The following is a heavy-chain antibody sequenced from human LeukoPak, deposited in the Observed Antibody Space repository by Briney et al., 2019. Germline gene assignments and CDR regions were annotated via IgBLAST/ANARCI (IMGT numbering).Heavy chain of an antibody. D-gene: IGHD2-15*01. J-gene: IGHJ5*02. CDR3: ARSKPIGLYCSGGSCYPNWFDP. V-gene: IGHV3-21*01. Sequence: GGSLRLSCAASGFTFSNYSMNWVRQAPGKGLEWVSSISSSSSYIYYADSVKGRFTISRDNAKNSLYLQMNSLRAEDTAVYYCARSKPIGLYCSGGSCYPNWFDPWGQGTLVTVSS. CDR2: ISSSSSYI. CDR1: GFTFSNYS.